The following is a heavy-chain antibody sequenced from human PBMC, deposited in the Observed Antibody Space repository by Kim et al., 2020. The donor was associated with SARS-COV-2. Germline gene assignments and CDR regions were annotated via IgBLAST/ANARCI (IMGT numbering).Heavy chain of an antibody. J-gene: IGHJ4*02. CDR2: IDGSDGTT. CDR3: LKGGWGWIWDY. Sequence: GGSLRLSCTTSGFTFTGHAMSWVRQAPGKGLEWVSSIDGSDGTTYYVDSVKGRFSISRDDSKNTLYLQMSALRADDTAAYYCLKGGWGWIWDYWGQGTLVPVLS. V-gene: IGHV3-23*01. CDR1: GFTFTGHA. D-gene: IGHD2-21*01.